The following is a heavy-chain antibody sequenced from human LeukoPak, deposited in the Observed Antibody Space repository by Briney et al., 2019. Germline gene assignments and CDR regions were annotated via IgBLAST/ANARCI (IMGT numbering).Heavy chain of an antibody. CDR2: INSGGST. CDR1: GFTFSSYA. CDR3: ATKEVWFDP. V-gene: IGHV3-23*01. J-gene: IGHJ5*02. Sequence: GGSPRLFCAASGFTFSSYAMGWVRQAPGKGLEWVSAINSGGSTYYADSVKGRFTISRDNSKNTLYLQMNSLRVEDTAVYYCATKEVWFDPWGQGTLVTVSS.